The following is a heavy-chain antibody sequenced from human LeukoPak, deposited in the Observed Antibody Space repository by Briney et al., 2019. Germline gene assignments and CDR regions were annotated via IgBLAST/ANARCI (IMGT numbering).Heavy chain of an antibody. V-gene: IGHV3-23*01. J-gene: IGHJ5*02. CDR1: GFPFGSHA. Sequence: PGGSLRLSCAASGFPFGSHAMSWVRQPPGKGLEWVAAISNGKTYYADSVRGRFTISRDDSKNTVYLQMNSLRDEDTALYYCVREAGYCASVCLKSNWFDPWGQGTLVTVSS. CDR2: ISNGKT. D-gene: IGHD2-15*01. CDR3: VREAGYCASVCLKSNWFDP.